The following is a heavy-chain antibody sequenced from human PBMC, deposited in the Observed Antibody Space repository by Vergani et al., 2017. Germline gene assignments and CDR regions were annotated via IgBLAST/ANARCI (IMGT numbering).Heavy chain of an antibody. J-gene: IGHJ6*02. CDR2: SSGSGGST. V-gene: IGHV3-23*01. D-gene: IGHD6-19*01. CDR1: GFTFSSYA. Sequence: EVQLLESGGGLVQPGGSLRLSCAASGFTFSSYAMSWVRQAPGKGLEWVSASSGSGGSTYYADSVKGRFTISRYNSKNTLYLQMNSLRAEDTAVYYCAKAGSGWSKDYYYGMDVWGQGTTVTVSS. CDR3: AKAGSGWSKDYYYGMDV.